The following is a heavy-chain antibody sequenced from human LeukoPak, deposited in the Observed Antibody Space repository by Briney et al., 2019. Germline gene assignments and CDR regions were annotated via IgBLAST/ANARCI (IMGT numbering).Heavy chain of an antibody. D-gene: IGHD6-13*01. V-gene: IGHV4-30-4*01. J-gene: IGHJ5*02. CDR3: ARGGHSSSWYDRYNWFDP. CDR2: IYYSGST. CDR1: GGSISSGDYY. Sequence: PSETLSLTCTVSGGSISSGDYYWSWIRQPPGKGLEWIGYIYYSGSTYYNPSLKSRVTISVDTSKNQFSLKLSSVTAADTAVYYCARGGHSSSWYDRYNWFDPWGQGTLVTVSS.